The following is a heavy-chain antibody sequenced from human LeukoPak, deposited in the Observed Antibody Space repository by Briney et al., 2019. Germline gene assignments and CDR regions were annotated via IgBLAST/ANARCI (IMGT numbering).Heavy chain of an antibody. CDR2: INDDGSDT. J-gene: IGHJ3*02. V-gene: IGHV3-74*01. CDR1: GFTFKLYW. Sequence: GGSLRLSCAVSGFTFKLYWMHWVRQAPGKGPVWVSRINDDGSDTTYADSVKGRFTISRDDAKNMLFLQMNSLRAEDTAVYYCAKDRLTLDAFDIWGQGTMVTVSS. CDR3: AKDRLTLDAFDI.